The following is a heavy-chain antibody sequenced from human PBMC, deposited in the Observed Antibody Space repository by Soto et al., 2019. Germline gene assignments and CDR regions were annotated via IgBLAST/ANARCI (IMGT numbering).Heavy chain of an antibody. Sequence: ASVKVSCKASGYTFTSYGISWVRQAPGQGLEWMGWISAYNGNTNYAQKLQGRVTMTTDTSTSTAYMELRSLRSDDTAVYYCARAGGPYYDFWSGSKNYYYYYMDVWGKGTTGTVAS. CDR3: ARAGGPYYDFWSGSKNYYYYYMDV. V-gene: IGHV1-18*01. CDR1: GYTFTSYG. J-gene: IGHJ6*03. CDR2: ISAYNGNT. D-gene: IGHD3-3*01.